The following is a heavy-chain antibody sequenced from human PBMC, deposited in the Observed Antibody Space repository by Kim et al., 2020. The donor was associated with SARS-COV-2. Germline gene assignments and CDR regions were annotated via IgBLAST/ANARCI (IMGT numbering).Heavy chain of an antibody. J-gene: IGHJ4*02. CDR1: GFTFSNYR. D-gene: IGHD5-18*01. CDR3: ARETDEYDYGYRYFDK. Sequence: GGSLRLSCAASGFTFSNYRMNLVRQAPGEGLEWVSCISSSTIYYADSVKGRFTISRDDAKNSLYLQMNRLRDEDTAVYYCARETDEYDYGYRYFDKWGQG. CDR2: ISSSTI. V-gene: IGHV3-48*02.